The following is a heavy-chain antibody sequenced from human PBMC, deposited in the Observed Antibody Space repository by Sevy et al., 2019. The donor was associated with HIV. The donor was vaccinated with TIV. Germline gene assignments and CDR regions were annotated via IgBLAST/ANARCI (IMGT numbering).Heavy chain of an antibody. J-gene: IGHJ5*02. D-gene: IGHD6-19*01. CDR2: IKQDGSEK. Sequence: GESLKISCAASGFTFSSYWMSWVRQAPGKGLEWVANIKQDGSEKYYVDSVKGRFTISRDNAKNSRYRQMNSLSAEDTAVYYCARDSSRLIAVAGTGVRFDPWGQGTLVTVSS. CDR3: ARDSSRLIAVAGTGVRFDP. V-gene: IGHV3-7*01. CDR1: GFTFSSYW.